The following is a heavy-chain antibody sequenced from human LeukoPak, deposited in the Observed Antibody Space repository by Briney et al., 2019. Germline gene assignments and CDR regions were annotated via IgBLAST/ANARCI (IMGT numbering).Heavy chain of an antibody. CDR1: GFTFDDYA. Sequence: GRSLRLSCAASGFTFDDYAMHWVRQAPGKGLEWVSGISWNSDSIGYADSVKGRFTISRDNAKNSLYLQMNSLRAEDTAFYYCAKANGAFWGRPYYFDYWGQGTLVTVSS. D-gene: IGHD7-27*01. CDR2: ISWNSDSI. V-gene: IGHV3-9*01. CDR3: AKANGAFWGRPYYFDY. J-gene: IGHJ4*02.